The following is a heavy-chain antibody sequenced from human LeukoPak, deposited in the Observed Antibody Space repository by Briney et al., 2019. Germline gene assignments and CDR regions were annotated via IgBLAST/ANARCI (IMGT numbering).Heavy chain of an antibody. CDR3: ARGGVLLWFGDQNCFDY. Sequence: SETLSLTCAVYGGSFSGYYWSWIRQPPGKGLEWIGEINHSGSTNYNPSLKSRVTISVDTSKNQFSLKLSSVTAADTAVYYCARGGVLLWFGDQNCFDYWGQGTLVTVSS. V-gene: IGHV4-34*01. J-gene: IGHJ4*02. CDR1: GGSFSGYY. D-gene: IGHD3-10*01. CDR2: INHSGST.